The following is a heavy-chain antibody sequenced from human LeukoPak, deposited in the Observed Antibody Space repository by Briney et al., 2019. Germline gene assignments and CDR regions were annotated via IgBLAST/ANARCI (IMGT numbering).Heavy chain of an antibody. J-gene: IGHJ3*02. CDR1: GFTFSSYS. CDR3: ARALPSPLYSGSYADAFDI. Sequence: GRSLRLSCAASGFTFSSYSMNWVRQAPGKGLGWVSSISSSSSYIYYADSVKGRFTISRDNAKNSLYLQMNSLRAEDTAVYYCARALPSPLYSGSYADAFDIWGQGTMVTVSS. D-gene: IGHD1-26*01. V-gene: IGHV3-21*01. CDR2: ISSSSSYI.